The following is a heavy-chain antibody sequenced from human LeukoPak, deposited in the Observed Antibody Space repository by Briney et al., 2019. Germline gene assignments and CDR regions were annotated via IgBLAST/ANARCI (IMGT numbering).Heavy chain of an antibody. V-gene: IGHV4-39*01. Sequence: SETLSLTCTVSGGSISSSSYYWGWIRQPPGKGLEWIGSIYYSRSTYYNPSLKSRVTISVDTSKNQFSLKLSSVTAADTAVYYCARVVVVPAAIGLNYYYGMDVWGQGTTVTVSS. CDR3: ARVVVVPAAIGLNYYYGMDV. CDR1: GGSISSSSYY. J-gene: IGHJ6*02. D-gene: IGHD2-2*02. CDR2: IYYSRST.